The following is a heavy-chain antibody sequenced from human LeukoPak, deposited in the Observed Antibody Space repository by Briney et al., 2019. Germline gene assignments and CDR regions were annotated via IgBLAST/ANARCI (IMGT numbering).Heavy chain of an antibody. V-gene: IGHV3-66*01. CDR3: ARDLN. Sequence: GGSLRLSCAASGFTVVTNYVSWVRQAPGKGLEWVSVIYAGGATYYSDSVRGRFTISRDNSKNTLYLQMNSLRAEDTAVYYCARDLNWGQGTLVTVSS. CDR2: IYAGGAT. J-gene: IGHJ4*02. CDR1: GFTVVTNY.